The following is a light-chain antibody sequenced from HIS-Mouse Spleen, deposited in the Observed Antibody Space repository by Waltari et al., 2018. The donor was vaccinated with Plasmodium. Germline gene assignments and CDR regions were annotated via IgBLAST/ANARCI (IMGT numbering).Light chain of an antibody. CDR2: DVS. Sequence: QSALTQPASVSASPGHSITLSCTRTRSAVGGYNHVSWYQQHPGKAPKLMIYDVSNRPSGVSNRFSGSKSGNTASLTISGLQAEDEADYYCSSYTSSSTVVFGGGTKLTVL. J-gene: IGLJ2*01. CDR1: RSAVGGYNH. V-gene: IGLV2-14*03. CDR3: SSYTSSSTVV.